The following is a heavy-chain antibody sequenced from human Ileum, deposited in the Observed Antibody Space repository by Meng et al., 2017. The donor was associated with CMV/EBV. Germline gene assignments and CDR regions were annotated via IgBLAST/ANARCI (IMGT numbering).Heavy chain of an antibody. CDR3: ARADDSSGYCFDY. Sequence: GQLLGSGPGLVKPSETLSLTLTDSCGSISSYHWSWIRQPAGKGLEWIGRIYTSGSSNYNPSLKSRVTMSVDTSKNQFSRKLSSVTAADTAVYYCARADDSSGYCFDYWGQGTLVTVSS. CDR1: CGSISSYH. V-gene: IGHV4-4*07. D-gene: IGHD3-22*01. J-gene: IGHJ4*02. CDR2: IYTSGSS.